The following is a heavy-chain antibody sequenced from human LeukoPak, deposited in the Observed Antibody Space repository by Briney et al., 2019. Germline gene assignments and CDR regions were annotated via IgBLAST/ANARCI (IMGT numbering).Heavy chain of an antibody. CDR3: ARDPPLAGTTPCAFDI. CDR2: IIPIFGTA. Sequence: ASVKVSCKASGGTFSSYAISWVRQAPGQGLEWMGGIIPIFGTANYAQKFQGRVTITADESTSTAYMELSSLRSEDTAVYYCARDPPLAGTTPCAFDIWGQGTMVTVSS. V-gene: IGHV1-69*13. J-gene: IGHJ3*02. CDR1: GGTFSSYA. D-gene: IGHD1-7*01.